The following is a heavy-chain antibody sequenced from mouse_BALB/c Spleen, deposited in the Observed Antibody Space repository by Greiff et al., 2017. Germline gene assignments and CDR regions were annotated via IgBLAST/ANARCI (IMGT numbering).Heavy chain of an antibody. J-gene: IGHJ4*01. CDR1: GYTFTDYN. Sequence: EVKLMESGPELVKPGASVKISCKASGYTFTDYNMHWVKQSHGKSLEWIGYIYPYNGGTGYNQKFKSKATLTVDNSSSTAYMELRSLTSEDSAVYYCAREGLYDYDYAMDYWGQGTSVTVSS. CDR3: AREGLYDYDYAMDY. D-gene: IGHD2-4*01. V-gene: IGHV1S29*02. CDR2: IYPYNGGT.